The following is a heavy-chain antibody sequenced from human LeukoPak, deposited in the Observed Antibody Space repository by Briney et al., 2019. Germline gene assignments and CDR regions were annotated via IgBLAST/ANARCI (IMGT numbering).Heavy chain of an antibody. CDR2: IYFSGTT. CDR1: GGAISTSSYF. D-gene: IGHD3-3*01. V-gene: IGHV4-39*01. Sequence: PSETLSLTCTVSGGAISTSSYFWGWIREPPGKGLEWIGNIYFSGTTYYNPSLKSRVTIFVDTCKNQFSLKLSSVTAADTAVYYCARLCDFWSGCYMDVWGKGTTVIVPS. CDR3: ARLCDFWSGCYMDV. J-gene: IGHJ6*03.